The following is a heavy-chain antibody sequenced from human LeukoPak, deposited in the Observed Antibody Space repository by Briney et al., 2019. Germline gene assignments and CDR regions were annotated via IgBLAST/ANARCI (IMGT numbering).Heavy chain of an antibody. J-gene: IGHJ6*02. D-gene: IGHD5-18*01. V-gene: IGHV4-61*02. CDR3: ARNTGPRLWSYYYYYYGMDV. CDR1: GGSISSGSYY. CDR2: IYTSGST. Sequence: SQTLSLTCTVSGGSISSGSYYWSWIRQPAGKGLEWIGRIYTSGSTNYNPSLKSRVTISVDTSKNQFSLKLRSVTAADTAVYYCARNTGPRLWSYYYYYYGMDVWGQGTTVTVSS.